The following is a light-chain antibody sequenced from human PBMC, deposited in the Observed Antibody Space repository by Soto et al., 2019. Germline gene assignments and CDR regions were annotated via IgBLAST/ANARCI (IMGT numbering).Light chain of an antibody. V-gene: IGKV3-20*01. CDR2: AAS. J-gene: IGKJ5*01. Sequence: EIVLTQSPGTLSLSPGERATLSCRASQRVSGSYLAWYQQKPGQAHRLLISAASSRATGIPDRFSGSGSGTDFTLTISRLEPEDFAVYYCQQYGSSLPITFGQGTRLEIK. CDR3: QQYGSSLPIT. CDR1: QRVSGSY.